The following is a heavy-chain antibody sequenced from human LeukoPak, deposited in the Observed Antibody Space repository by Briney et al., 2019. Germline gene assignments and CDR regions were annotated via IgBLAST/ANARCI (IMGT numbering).Heavy chain of an antibody. Sequence: PSETLSLTCAVYGGSFSGYYWSWIRQPPGKGLEWIGEINHSGSTNYNPSLKSRVTISVDTSKNQFSLKLSSVTAADTAVYYCARGPGYSSSWYLSHYFDYWGQGTLVTVSS. CDR3: ARGPGYSSSWYLSHYFDY. CDR1: GGSFSGYY. V-gene: IGHV4-34*01. CDR2: INHSGST. D-gene: IGHD6-13*01. J-gene: IGHJ4*02.